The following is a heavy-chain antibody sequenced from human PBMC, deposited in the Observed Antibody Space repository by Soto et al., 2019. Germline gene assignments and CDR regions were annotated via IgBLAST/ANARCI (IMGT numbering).Heavy chain of an antibody. J-gene: IGHJ4*02. V-gene: IGHV1-2*04. CDR2: INPNSGGT. Sequence: QVQLVQSGAEVKKPGASVKVSCKASGYTFTGYYMHWVRQAPGQGLEWMGWINPNSGGTNYAQKFQGWVTMTRDTCISTDDMELSRLRSDDTAVYYCATRRSEWGISLDSWGPGTLVTASS. CDR1: GYTFTGYY. D-gene: IGHD3-16*01. CDR3: ATRRSEWGISLDS.